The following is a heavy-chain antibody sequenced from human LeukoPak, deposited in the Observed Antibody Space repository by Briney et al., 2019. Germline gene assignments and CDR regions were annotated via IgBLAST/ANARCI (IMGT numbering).Heavy chain of an antibody. V-gene: IGHV1-69*13. Sequence: GASVKVSCKASGGTFSSYAISWVRQAPGQGLEWMGGIIPIFGTANYAQKFQGRVTITADESTSTAYMELSSLRSEDTAVYYCALYDSSGYSPGPWGQGTLVTVSS. J-gene: IGHJ5*02. CDR2: IIPIFGTA. D-gene: IGHD3-22*01. CDR1: GGTFSSYA. CDR3: ALYDSSGYSPGP.